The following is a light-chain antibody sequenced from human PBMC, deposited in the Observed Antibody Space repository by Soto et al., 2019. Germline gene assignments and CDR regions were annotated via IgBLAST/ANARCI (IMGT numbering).Light chain of an antibody. CDR3: QQRRNWPPLT. V-gene: IGKV3-11*01. J-gene: IGKJ4*01. CDR1: QSISDT. CDR2: DAS. Sequence: EIVMTHSPATLAVSPRGGATLCCSASQSISDTLASYQQKPGQAPRLLIYDASNRATGIPARFSGSGSGTDFTLTISSLEPEDFAVYYCQQRRNWPPLTFGGGTKVDIK.